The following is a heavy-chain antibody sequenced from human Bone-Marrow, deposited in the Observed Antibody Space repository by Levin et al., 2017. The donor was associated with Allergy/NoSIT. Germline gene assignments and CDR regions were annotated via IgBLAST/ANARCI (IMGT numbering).Heavy chain of an antibody. J-gene: IGHJ4*02. CDR1: GYSFTTYW. CDR3: ARIRVATVTTTLDY. D-gene: IGHD4-17*01. CDR2: IYPRDSDT. V-gene: IGHV5-51*03. Sequence: GASVKVSCKGSGYSFTTYWIAWVRQMPGKGLDWMGIIYPRDSDTRYSPSFQGQVTISADKSISTAYVQWSSLRASDAAIYYCARIRVATVTTTLDYWGQGTLVTVSS.